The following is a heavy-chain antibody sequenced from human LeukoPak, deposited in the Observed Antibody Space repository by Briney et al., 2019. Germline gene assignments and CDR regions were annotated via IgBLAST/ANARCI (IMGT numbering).Heavy chain of an antibody. D-gene: IGHD3-22*01. Sequence: SGTLSLTCAVSGGSISSSNWWSWVRQPPGKGLEWIGEIYHSGSTNYNPSLKSRVTMSVDTSKNQFSLKLSSVTAADTAVYYCARDRYYYDSSGYLFDYWGQGTLVTVSS. CDR1: GGSISSSNW. CDR3: ARDRYYYDSSGYLFDY. V-gene: IGHV4-4*02. J-gene: IGHJ4*02. CDR2: IYHSGST.